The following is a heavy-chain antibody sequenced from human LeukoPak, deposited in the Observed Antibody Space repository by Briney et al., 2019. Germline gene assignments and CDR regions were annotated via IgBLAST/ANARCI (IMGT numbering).Heavy chain of an antibody. D-gene: IGHD6-13*01. CDR3: TRGEISTSWYLSCDY. Sequence: GASVKVSCKASGYTFTDYYIHWVRQAPGQGLEWMGWINPNSGGTNYAQKFQGRVTMTRDTSISTAYMELSRLRSDNTAVYYCTRGEISTSWYLSCDYWGQGTPVTVSS. J-gene: IGHJ4*02. V-gene: IGHV1-2*02. CDR2: INPNSGGT. CDR1: GYTFTDYY.